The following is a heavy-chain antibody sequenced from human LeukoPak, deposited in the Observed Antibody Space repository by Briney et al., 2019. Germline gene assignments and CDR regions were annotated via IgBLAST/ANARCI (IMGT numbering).Heavy chain of an antibody. V-gene: IGHV1-2*02. CDR3: ARDSYGDPGQD. Sequence: SVKVSCKASGCTFTGYSMHWVRQAPGQGLEWMGWINPNSGGTNYAQKFQGRVTMTRDTSISTAYMELSRLRSDDTAVYYCARDSYGDPGQDWGQGTLVTVSS. J-gene: IGHJ4*02. D-gene: IGHD4-17*01. CDR1: GCTFTGYS. CDR2: INPNSGGT.